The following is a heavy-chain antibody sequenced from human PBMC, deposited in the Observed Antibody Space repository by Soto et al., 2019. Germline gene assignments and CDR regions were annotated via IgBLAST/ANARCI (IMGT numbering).Heavy chain of an antibody. CDR3: ARDPGYNFGNT. D-gene: IGHD5-18*01. CDR2: INAGNGNT. J-gene: IGHJ5*02. Sequence: EASVKVSCKASGYTFTSYAMLWVRQAPGQRLEWMGWINAGNGNTKYSQKFQGRVTITRDTSASTAYMELSSLRSEDTAVYYCARDPGYNFGNTWAQGTLVPVSS. V-gene: IGHV1-3*01. CDR1: GYTFTSYA.